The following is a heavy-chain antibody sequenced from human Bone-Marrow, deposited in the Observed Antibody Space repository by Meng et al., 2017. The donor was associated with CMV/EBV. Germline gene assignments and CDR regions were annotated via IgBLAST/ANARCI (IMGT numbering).Heavy chain of an antibody. CDR1: GFSFSAYA. D-gene: IGHD3-22*01. V-gene: IGHV3-30-3*01. Sequence: GGSLRLSCAASGFSFSAYAFHWVRQAPGKGLEWLAVVSYDGYTKYYADSVKGRFTISRDNSKNTLYLQMNSLRAEDTAVYYCAKDQDSSGYYYTNFYYWGQGTLVTVSS. CDR3: AKDQDSSGYYYTNFYY. CDR2: VSYDGYTK. J-gene: IGHJ4*02.